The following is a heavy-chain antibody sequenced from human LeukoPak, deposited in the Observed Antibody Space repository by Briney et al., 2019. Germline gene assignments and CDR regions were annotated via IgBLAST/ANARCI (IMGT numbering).Heavy chain of an antibody. CDR1: GYTFTSYX. Sequence: ASVKVSCKASGYTFTSYXXXXXXQAPGQGLEWXXWISAYNGNTNYAQKLQGRVTMTXDTSTSTAYMELRSLRSDDTAVYYCASSGWPPSYFQHWGQGTLVTVSS. V-gene: IGHV1-18*04. CDR3: ASSGWPPSYFQH. CDR2: ISAYNGNT. D-gene: IGHD6-19*01. J-gene: IGHJ1*01.